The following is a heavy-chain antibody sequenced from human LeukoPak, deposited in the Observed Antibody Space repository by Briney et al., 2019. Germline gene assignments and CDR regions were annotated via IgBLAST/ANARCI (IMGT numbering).Heavy chain of an antibody. CDR1: GGSISSYY. CDR2: IYYSGNT. Sequence: PSETLSLTCTVSGGSISSYYWSWIRQPPGKGLEWIGYIYYSGNTNYNPSLKSRVTISVDTSKNQFSLKLSSVTAADTAVYHCARGYSRDWGLQYFQHWGQGTLVTVSS. CDR3: ARGYSRDWGLQYFQH. D-gene: IGHD6-19*01. V-gene: IGHV4-59*01. J-gene: IGHJ1*01.